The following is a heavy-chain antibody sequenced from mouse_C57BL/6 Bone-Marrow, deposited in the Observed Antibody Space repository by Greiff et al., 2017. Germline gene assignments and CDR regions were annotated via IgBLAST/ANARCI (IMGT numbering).Heavy chain of an antibody. CDR2: IDPSDSYT. Sequence: VQLQQPGAELVMPGASVKLSCKASGYTFTSYWMHWVKQRPGQGLEWIGEIDPSDSYTNYNQKFKVKSTLTVDKSSSTAYMQLSSLTSEDSAVYYCALSTVVDYYAMDYWGQGTSVTVSS. CDR1: GYTFTSYW. D-gene: IGHD1-1*01. V-gene: IGHV1-69*01. CDR3: ALSTVVDYYAMDY. J-gene: IGHJ4*01.